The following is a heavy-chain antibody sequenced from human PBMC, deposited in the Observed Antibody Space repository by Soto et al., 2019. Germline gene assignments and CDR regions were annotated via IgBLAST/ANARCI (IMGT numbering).Heavy chain of an antibody. Sequence: QVQLVESGGGVVQPGTSLRLSCAASGFTISTHGMHWVRQAPGKGLEWVANIGYDGSNRFYADSVKGRFTISKDNSKNTLYLQLSSLRAEDTAVYYCAAATTWNFHFHDWGQGTQVTVSS. J-gene: IGHJ4*02. CDR1: GFTISTHG. V-gene: IGHV3-33*01. CDR3: AAATTWNFHFHD. D-gene: IGHD1-7*01. CDR2: IGYDGSNR.